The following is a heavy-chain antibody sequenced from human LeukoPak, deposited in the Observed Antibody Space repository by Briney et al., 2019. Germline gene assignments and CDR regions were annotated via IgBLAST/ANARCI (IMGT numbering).Heavy chain of an antibody. CDR3: AGTYYYDSSGYYFPGYQYY. J-gene: IGHJ4*02. CDR1: GGSISSYY. CDR2: ISDIGSI. Sequence: SETLSLTCTVSGGSISSYYWSWIRQPPGKGLEWIAYISDIGSINYNPSLRSRVTISLDTSKNQFSLKLSSVTAADTAVYYCAGTYYYDSSGYYFPGYQYYWGQGTLVTVSS. V-gene: IGHV4-59*08. D-gene: IGHD3-22*01.